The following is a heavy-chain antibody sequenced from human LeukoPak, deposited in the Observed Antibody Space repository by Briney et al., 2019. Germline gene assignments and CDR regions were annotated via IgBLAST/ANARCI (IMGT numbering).Heavy chain of an antibody. D-gene: IGHD3-9*01. CDR2: ISDTGGGT. CDR1: GFTFSTYA. CDR3: AKVTGPWYFDF. J-gene: IGHJ4*02. Sequence: GGSLRLSCAASGFTFSTYAMTWVSQAPGKALEWVSAISDTGGGTYYADSVKGRFTISRDNSKNTLYLQMNSLRAEDTAVYYCAKVTGPWYFDFWGQGTLVTVSS. V-gene: IGHV3-23*01.